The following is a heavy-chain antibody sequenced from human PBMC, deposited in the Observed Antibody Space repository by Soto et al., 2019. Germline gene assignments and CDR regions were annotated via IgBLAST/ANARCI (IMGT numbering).Heavy chain of an antibody. CDR1: GFTFSSYA. V-gene: IGHV3-23*01. CDR3: AKLPELYSSSWDWYFDI. Sequence: PGGSLRLSCAASGFTFSSYAVSWVRQAPGKGLEWVSAISGSGGSTYYADSVKGRFTISRDNSKNTLYLQMNSLRAEDTAVYYCAKLPELYSSSWDWYFDIWGRGTLVTVS. CDR2: ISGSGGST. D-gene: IGHD6-13*01. J-gene: IGHJ2*01.